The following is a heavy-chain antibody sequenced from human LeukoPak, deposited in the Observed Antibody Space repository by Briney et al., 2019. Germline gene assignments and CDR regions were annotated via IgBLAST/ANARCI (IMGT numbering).Heavy chain of an antibody. CDR3: AKDLSASELLWFGELIDYYYGMDV. Sequence: GGSLRLSCAASGFTFSSYSMNWVRQAPGKGLEWVSGISWNSGSIGYADSVKGRFTISRDNAKNSLYLQMNSLSAEDTALYYCAKDLSASELLWFGELIDYYYGMDVWGQGTTVTVSS. CDR1: GFTFSSYS. J-gene: IGHJ6*02. D-gene: IGHD3-10*01. V-gene: IGHV3-9*01. CDR2: ISWNSGSI.